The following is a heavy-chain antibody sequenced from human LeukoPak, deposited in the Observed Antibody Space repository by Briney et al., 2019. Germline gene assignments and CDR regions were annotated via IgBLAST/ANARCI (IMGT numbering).Heavy chain of an antibody. Sequence: SETLSLTCTVSGGSLTSYYWSWIRQPPGKGLEWIGCIYYTGTTNYNPSLKSRVTISVDTSKNQFSLKLISVTAADTAVYYCARFGSLREPILDYWGQGTLVTVSS. CDR2: IYYTGTT. CDR3: ARFGSLREPILDY. J-gene: IGHJ4*02. CDR1: GGSLTSYY. D-gene: IGHD3-16*01. V-gene: IGHV4-59*01.